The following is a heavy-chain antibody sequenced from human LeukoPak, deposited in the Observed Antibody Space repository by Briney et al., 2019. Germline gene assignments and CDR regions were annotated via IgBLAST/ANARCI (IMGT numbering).Heavy chain of an antibody. Sequence: SVTVSCKASGGTFSSYAISWVRQAPGQGLEWMGRIIPIFGTANYAQKFQGRVTITTDESTSTAYMELSSLRSEDTAVYYCAREHPDVVLMVYAAQGVGFDYWGQGTLVTVSS. CDR3: AREHPDVVLMVYAAQGVGFDY. CDR1: GGTFSSYA. J-gene: IGHJ4*02. CDR2: IIPIFGTA. V-gene: IGHV1-69*05. D-gene: IGHD2-8*01.